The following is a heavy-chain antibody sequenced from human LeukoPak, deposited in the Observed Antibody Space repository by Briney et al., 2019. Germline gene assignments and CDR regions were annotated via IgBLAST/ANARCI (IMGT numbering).Heavy chain of an antibody. Sequence: PGRSLRLSCAASGFTFSTYVIHWVRQAPGKGLEWVALIWHDGSNKYYGDSVKDRFTISRDNSKNTLYLQMDSLRDEDTAVYYCARHVRIFGMVSYFDYWGQGTLVTVSP. V-gene: IGHV3-33*01. CDR1: GFTFSTYV. D-gene: IGHD3-3*01. CDR3: ARHVRIFGMVSYFDY. J-gene: IGHJ4*02. CDR2: IWHDGSNK.